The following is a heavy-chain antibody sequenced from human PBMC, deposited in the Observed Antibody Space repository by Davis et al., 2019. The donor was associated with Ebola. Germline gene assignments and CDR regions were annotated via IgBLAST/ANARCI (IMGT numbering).Heavy chain of an antibody. CDR1: GFTFSSYA. Sequence: GGSLRLSCAASGFTFSSYAMSWVRQAPGKGLEWVSAISGSGGSTYYADSVKGRFTISRDNSKNTLYLQMNSLRAEDTAVYYCAKDFVVVPAAIYYYYGMDVWGKGTTVTVS. V-gene: IGHV3-23*01. J-gene: IGHJ6*04. CDR2: ISGSGGST. CDR3: AKDFVVVPAAIYYYYGMDV. D-gene: IGHD2-2*01.